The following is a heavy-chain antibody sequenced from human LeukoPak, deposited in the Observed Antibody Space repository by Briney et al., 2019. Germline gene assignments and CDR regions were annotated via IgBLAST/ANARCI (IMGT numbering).Heavy chain of an antibody. CDR2: IYSGGST. J-gene: IGHJ3*02. V-gene: IGHV3-66*01. CDR3: ASYYYGSGELFHAFDI. D-gene: IGHD3-10*01. Sequence: GGSLRLSCAASGFTVSSNYMSWVRQAPGKGLEWVSVIYSGGSTYYADSVKGRFTISRDNSKNTLYLQMNSLRAEDTAVYYRASYYYGSGELFHAFDIWGQGTMVTVSS. CDR1: GFTVSSNY.